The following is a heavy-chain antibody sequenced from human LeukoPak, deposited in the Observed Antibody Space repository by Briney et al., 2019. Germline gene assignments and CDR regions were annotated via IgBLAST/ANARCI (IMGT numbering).Heavy chain of an antibody. CDR1: GFIVSNNY. J-gene: IGHJ4*02. CDR2: IYSGGST. Sequence: GGSLRLPCAASGFIVSNNYMSRVRQAPGKRLEWVSVIYSGGSTYYADSVKGRFTISRDDSKNTLYLQMNSLRAEDTAVYHCARVNTPPHYYFDYWGQGTLVTVSS. CDR3: ARVNTPPHYYFDY. V-gene: IGHV3-53*01.